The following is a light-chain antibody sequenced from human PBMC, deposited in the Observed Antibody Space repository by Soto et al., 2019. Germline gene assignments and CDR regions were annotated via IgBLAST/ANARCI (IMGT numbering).Light chain of an antibody. Sequence: EIVMTQSPATLSVSPGERATLSCRASQSVSGNLAWYQQNPGQALRLLIYGASTRATGIPARFSGSGYGTESTLTISSLHYEDFAVYYCQQYNNWAPSFGQGTKVVIK. CDR2: GAS. V-gene: IGKV3-15*01. CDR1: QSVSGN. CDR3: QQYNNWAPS. J-gene: IGKJ1*01.